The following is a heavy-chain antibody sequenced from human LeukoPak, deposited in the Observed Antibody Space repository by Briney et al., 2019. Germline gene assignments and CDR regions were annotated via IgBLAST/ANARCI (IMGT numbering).Heavy chain of an antibody. D-gene: IGHD1-14*01. CDR1: GFTFSSYA. CDR2: ISYDGSNK. CDR3: ARDNLYYGMDV. V-gene: IGHV3-30-3*01. J-gene: IGHJ6*02. Sequence: PGGSLRLSCAASGFTFSSYAMHWVRQAPGKGLEWVAVISYDGSNKYYADSVEGRFTISRDNSKNTLYLQMNSLRAEDTAVYYCARDNLYYGMDVWGQGTTVTVSS.